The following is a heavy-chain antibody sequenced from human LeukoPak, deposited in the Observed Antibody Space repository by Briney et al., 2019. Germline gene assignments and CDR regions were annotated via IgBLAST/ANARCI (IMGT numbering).Heavy chain of an antibody. CDR3: ARDQFLDY. Sequence: GGSLRLSCAASGFTFSSYAMSWVRQAPGKGLEWVSSISRGGSSKYSADSVKGRFTISRDNAKNSLDLQMDSLRADDTAVYYCARDQFLDYWGQGTLVTVSS. J-gene: IGHJ4*02. CDR1: GFTFSSYA. CDR2: ISRGGSSK. V-gene: IGHV3-21*04.